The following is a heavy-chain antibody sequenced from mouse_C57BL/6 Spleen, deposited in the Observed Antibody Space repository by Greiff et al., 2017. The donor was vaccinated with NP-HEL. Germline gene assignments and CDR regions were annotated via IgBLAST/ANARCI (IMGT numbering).Heavy chain of an antibody. D-gene: IGHD1-1*02. Sequence: VQLQQSGTVLARPGASVKMSCKTSGYTFTSYWMHWVKQRPGQGLEWIGAIYPGNSDTSYNQKFKGKAKLTAVTSASTAYMELSSLTNEDSAVDYCTRADYDYDAMGYWGQGTSVTVSS. CDR1: GYTFTSYW. V-gene: IGHV1-5*01. CDR2: IYPGNSDT. J-gene: IGHJ4*01. CDR3: TRADYDYDAMGY.